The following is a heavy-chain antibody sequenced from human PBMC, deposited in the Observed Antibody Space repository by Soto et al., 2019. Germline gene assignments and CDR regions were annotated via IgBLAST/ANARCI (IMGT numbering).Heavy chain of an antibody. CDR3: ARGRYSYGHDY. Sequence: QVQLQQWGAGLLKPSETLSLTCAVYGGSFSGYYWSWIRQPPGKGLEWIGEINHSGSTNYNPSLKSRVTISVDTSKNQFSLKLSSVTATDTAVYYCARGRYSYGHDYWGQGTLVTVSS. CDR1: GGSFSGYY. CDR2: INHSGST. D-gene: IGHD5-18*01. V-gene: IGHV4-34*01. J-gene: IGHJ4*02.